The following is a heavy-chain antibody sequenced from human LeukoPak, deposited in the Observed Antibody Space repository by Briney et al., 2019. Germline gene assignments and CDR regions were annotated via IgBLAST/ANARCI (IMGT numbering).Heavy chain of an antibody. J-gene: IGHJ4*02. CDR1: GGSISSYY. V-gene: IGHV4-38-2*02. CDR3: AREVGATTLSYYFDY. Sequence: PSETLSLTCTVSGGSISSYYWGWIRQPPGKGLEWIGSIYHSGSTYYNPSLKSRVTISVDTSKNQFSLKLSSVTAADTAVYYCAREVGATTLSYYFDYWGQGTLVTVSS. CDR2: IYHSGST. D-gene: IGHD1-26*01.